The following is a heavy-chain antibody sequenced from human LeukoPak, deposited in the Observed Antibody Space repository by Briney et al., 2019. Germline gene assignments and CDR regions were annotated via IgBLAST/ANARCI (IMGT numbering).Heavy chain of an antibody. J-gene: IGHJ4*02. V-gene: IGHV3-7*01. CDR1: GFAFSSYW. CDR2: IKQDGSEK. Sequence: TGGSLRLSCAASGFAFSSYWMSWVRQAPGKGLEWVANIKQDGSEKYYVDSVKGRFTISRDNAKNSLYLQMNSLRAEDTAVYYCARLGKEYYFDYWGQGTLVTVSS. CDR3: ARLGKEYYFDY. D-gene: IGHD3-16*01.